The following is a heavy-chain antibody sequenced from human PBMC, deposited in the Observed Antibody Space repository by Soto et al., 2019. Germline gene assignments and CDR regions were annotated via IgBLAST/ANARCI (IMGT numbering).Heavy chain of an antibody. J-gene: IGHJ6*02. V-gene: IGHV1-18*04. CDR3: ARLPGYYYYYGMDV. CDR1: CYTFTSYG. Sequence: PSAKVSCKATCYTFTSYGISWVRQAPGQGLEWMGWISAYNGNTNYAQKLQGRVTMTTDTSTSTAYMELRSLRSDDTAVYYCARLPGYYYYYGMDVWGQGTTVTVSS. CDR2: ISAYNGNT.